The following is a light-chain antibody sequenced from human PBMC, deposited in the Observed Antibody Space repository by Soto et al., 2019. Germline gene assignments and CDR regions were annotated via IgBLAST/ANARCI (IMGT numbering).Light chain of an antibody. CDR3: CSYTSTNSRV. CDR2: EVS. V-gene: IGLV2-14*01. CDR1: SNDVGGYNY. J-gene: IGLJ3*02. Sequence: QSVLTQPASMSGSPGQSITISCTGTSNDVGGYNYVSWYQQHPGQAPKLMIFEVSNRPSGVSNRFSGSKSGNTASLTISGLQAEDEAYYYCCSYTSTNSRVFGGGTKLTVL.